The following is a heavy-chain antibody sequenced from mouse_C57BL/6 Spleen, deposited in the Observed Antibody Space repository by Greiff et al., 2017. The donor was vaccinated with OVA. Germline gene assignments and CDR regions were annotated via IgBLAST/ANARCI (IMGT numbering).Heavy chain of an antibody. D-gene: IGHD4-1*01. CDR2: ISDGGSYT. V-gene: IGHV5-4*01. CDR1: GFTFSSYA. J-gene: IGHJ3*01. Sequence: EVMLVESGGGLVKPGGSLKLSCAASGFTFSSYAMSWVRQTPEKRLEWVATISDGGSYTYYPDNVKGRFTISRDNAKNNLYLQMSHLKSEDTAMYYCARDLGRGLFAYWGQGTLVTVSA. CDR3: ARDLGRGLFAY.